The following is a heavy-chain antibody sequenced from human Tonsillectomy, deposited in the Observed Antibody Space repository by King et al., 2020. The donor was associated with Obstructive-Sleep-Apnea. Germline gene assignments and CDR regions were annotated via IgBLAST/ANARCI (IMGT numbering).Heavy chain of an antibody. Sequence: VQLQESGPGLEKPSQTLSLTCTVSGGSISSGDYYWSWIRQPPGKGLEWIGNIYYSGSTYYNPSLQSRVTISIDTSKNQFSLRLSSVTAADTAVYYCARVPSAQDYVWGSWDNYFDYWGQGTLVTVSS. CDR2: IYYSGST. CDR1: GGSISSGDYY. V-gene: IGHV4-30-4*08. D-gene: IGHD3-16*01. J-gene: IGHJ4*02. CDR3: ARVPSAQDYVWGSWDNYFDY.